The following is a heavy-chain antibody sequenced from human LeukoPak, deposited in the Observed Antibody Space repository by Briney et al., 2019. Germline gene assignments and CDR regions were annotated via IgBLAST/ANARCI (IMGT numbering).Heavy chain of an antibody. CDR3: ARDPGGAAPGTLDY. J-gene: IGHJ4*02. V-gene: IGHV1-69*13. D-gene: IGHD3-10*01. CDR1: GGTFSSYA. CDR2: IIPIFGTA. Sequence: ASVKVSCKASGGTFSSYAISWVRQAPGQGLGWGGGIIPIFGTANYAQKFQGRVTITADESTSTAYMELSSLRSEDTAVYYCARDPGGAAPGTLDYWGQGTLVTVSS.